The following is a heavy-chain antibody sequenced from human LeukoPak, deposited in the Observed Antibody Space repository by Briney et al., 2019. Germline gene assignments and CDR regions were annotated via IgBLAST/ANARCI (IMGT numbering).Heavy chain of an antibody. CDR3: TRGHWGLQS. V-gene: IGHV4-59*02. Sequence: SETLSLTCTVSGASVTDYYWSWIRQSPGKGLEWISYIHHSGNSDYNPSLRSRVTTSLDTSKNQFSLNLISVTATDTAVYYCTRGHWGLQSWSQGTLVTVSS. D-gene: IGHD7-27*01. CDR2: IHHSGNS. J-gene: IGHJ5*02. CDR1: GASVTDYY.